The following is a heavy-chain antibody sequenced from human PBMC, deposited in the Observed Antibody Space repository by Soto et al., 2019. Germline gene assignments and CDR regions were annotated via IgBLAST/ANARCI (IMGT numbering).Heavy chain of an antibody. Sequence: QVQLVQSGAEVKKPGSSVKVSCKASGGTFSSYSINWVRQAPGQGLEWMGEIIPIFGTANYAQKFQGRVTITADESTSTAYMERSSLRSEDTAVYYCARAGGRHSVGIDYWGQGTLVTVSS. CDR3: ARAGGRHSVGIDY. V-gene: IGHV1-69*01. CDR2: IIPIFGTA. J-gene: IGHJ4*02. CDR1: GGTFSSYS. D-gene: IGHD1-26*01.